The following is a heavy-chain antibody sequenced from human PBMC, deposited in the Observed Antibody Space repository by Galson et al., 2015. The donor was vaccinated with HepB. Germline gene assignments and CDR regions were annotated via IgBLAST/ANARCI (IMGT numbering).Heavy chain of an antibody. CDR3: ARTKDGYYDFWSGYSQLDY. Sequence: SLRLSCAASGFTFSSYGMHWVRRAPGKGLEWVAVIWYDGSNKYYADSVKGRFTISRDNSKNTLYLQMNSLRAEDTAVYYCARTKDGYYDFWSGYSQLDYWGQGTLVTVSS. CDR1: GFTFSSYG. V-gene: IGHV3-33*01. CDR2: IWYDGSNK. D-gene: IGHD3-3*01. J-gene: IGHJ4*02.